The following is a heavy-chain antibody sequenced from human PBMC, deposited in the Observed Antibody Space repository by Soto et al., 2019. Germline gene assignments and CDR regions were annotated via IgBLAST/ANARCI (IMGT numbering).Heavy chain of an antibody. CDR2: IWYDGTSK. J-gene: IGHJ4*02. CDR3: ARDQGVVIIKDH. V-gene: IGHV3-33*08. Sequence: QVQLVESGGGVVQPGRSLRLSCAASGLTFRNHAMHWVRQAPGKGLEWVGLIWYDGTSKYYADSVKGRFTISTDNSKNTLYLEMNSLRVEDTAIYYCARDQGVVIIKDHWGQGTLVTVSS. CDR1: GLTFRNHA. D-gene: IGHD6-6*01.